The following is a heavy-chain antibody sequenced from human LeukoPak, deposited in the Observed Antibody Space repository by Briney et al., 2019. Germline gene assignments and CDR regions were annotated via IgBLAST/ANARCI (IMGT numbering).Heavy chain of an antibody. J-gene: IGHJ4*02. Sequence: GGSLRLSCAASGFTFSSYAMSWVRQAPGKGLGWVAFIRYDGSNKYYADSVKGRFTISRDNSKNTLYLQMNSLRAEDTAVYYCAKDRVSGSYRYFDYWGQGTLVTVSS. D-gene: IGHD1-26*01. CDR1: GFTFSSYA. CDR2: IRYDGSNK. V-gene: IGHV3-30*02. CDR3: AKDRVSGSYRYFDY.